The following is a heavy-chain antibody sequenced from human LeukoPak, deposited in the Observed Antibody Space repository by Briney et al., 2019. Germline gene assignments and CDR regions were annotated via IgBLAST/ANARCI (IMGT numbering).Heavy chain of an antibody. V-gene: IGHV4-39*01. D-gene: IGHD6-6*01. J-gene: IGHJ3*02. CDR3: AREYSSSSGRRAFDI. CDR1: GGSISSTSYY. Sequence: PSETLSLTCTVSGGSISSTSYYWGWIRQPPGKGLEWIGTINYSGSTYYNPSLKSRVTISVDTSKNQFSLKLSSVTAADTAVYYCAREYSSSSGRRAFDIWGQGTMVTVSS. CDR2: INYSGST.